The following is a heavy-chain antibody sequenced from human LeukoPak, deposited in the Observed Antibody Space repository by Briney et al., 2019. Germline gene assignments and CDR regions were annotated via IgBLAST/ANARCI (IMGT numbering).Heavy chain of an antibody. J-gene: IGHJ4*02. CDR3: AKANNRGSLGDY. CDR1: EFTFSSYA. V-gene: IGHV3-23*01. D-gene: IGHD3-10*01. CDR2: ISGSGGGT. Sequence: GGSLRLSCAASEFTFSSYAMSWVRQARGKGLEWVSAISGSGGGTYYADSVKGRFTISRDNSKNTLYLQMNTLRAEDTAVYYCAKANNRGSLGDYWGQGTLVSVFS.